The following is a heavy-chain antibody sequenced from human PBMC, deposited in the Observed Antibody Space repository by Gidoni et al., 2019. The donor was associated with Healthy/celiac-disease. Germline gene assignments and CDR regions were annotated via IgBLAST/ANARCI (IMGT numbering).Heavy chain of an antibody. CDR3: ASTLQRITIFGVVEGFFDY. D-gene: IGHD3-3*01. CDR1: GGPIRSYY. V-gene: IGHV4-59*01. J-gene: IGHJ4*02. CDR2: IYYSGST. Sequence: QVQLQESGPGLVKPSETLSLTCTVSGGPIRSYYWSWIRQPPVKGLEWIGYIYYSGSTNYIPSLKSRVTISVDTSKNQFSLKLSSVTAADTAVYYCASTLQRITIFGVVEGFFDYWGQGTLVTVSS.